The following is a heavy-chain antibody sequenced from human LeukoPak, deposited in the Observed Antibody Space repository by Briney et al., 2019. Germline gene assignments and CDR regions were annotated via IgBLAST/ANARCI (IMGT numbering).Heavy chain of an antibody. CDR3: ARGGVYGDYFDY. CDR2: ISGSGGST. J-gene: IGHJ4*02. Sequence: GGSLRLSCAASGFTFSSYWMSWVRQAPGKGLEWVSAISGSGGSTYYADSVKGRFTISRDNSKNTLYLQMNSLRAEDTAVYYCARGGVYGDYFDYWGQGTLVTVSS. V-gene: IGHV3-23*01. D-gene: IGHD4-17*01. CDR1: GFTFSSYW.